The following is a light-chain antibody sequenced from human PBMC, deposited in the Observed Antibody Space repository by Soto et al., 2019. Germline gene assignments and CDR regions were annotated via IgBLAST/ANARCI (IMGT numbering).Light chain of an antibody. Sequence: EIVLTQSPAILSLSPGERATLSCRASQSVSSYLAWYQQKPSQAPRLLIYDASNRATGIPARFSGSGSGTDFTLTISSLEPEDFAVYYCQQRSNWPPLTFGGGTKVEIK. CDR1: QSVSSY. CDR2: DAS. CDR3: QQRSNWPPLT. V-gene: IGKV3-11*01. J-gene: IGKJ4*01.